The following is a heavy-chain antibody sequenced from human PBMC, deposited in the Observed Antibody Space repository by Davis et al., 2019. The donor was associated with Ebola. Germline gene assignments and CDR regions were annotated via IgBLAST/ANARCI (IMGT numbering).Heavy chain of an antibody. CDR2: IYSGGST. CDR1: GFTFSSYA. D-gene: IGHD5-18*01. CDR3: AKGYGSYYYYGMDV. V-gene: IGHV3-66*01. Sequence: GESLKISCAASGFTFSSYAMSWVRQAPGKGLEWVSVIYSGGSTYYADSVKGRFTISRDNSKNTLYLQMNSLRAEDTAVYYCAKGYGSYYYYGMDVWGQGTTVTVSS. J-gene: IGHJ6*02.